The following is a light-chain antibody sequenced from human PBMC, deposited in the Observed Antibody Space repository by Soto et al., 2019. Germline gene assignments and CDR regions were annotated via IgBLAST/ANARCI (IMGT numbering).Light chain of an antibody. CDR1: LRISSSS. CDR2: GAS. V-gene: IGKV3-20*01. Sequence: IVLTPSPGTLTLPPGDSATPSCRASLRISSSSLTWYQQKPGQAPRLLIYGASSRATGIPDRFSGSGSGTDFTLTISRLEPEDFAVYYCQQYGSSPLTFGGGTKVEI. CDR3: QQYGSSPLT. J-gene: IGKJ4*01.